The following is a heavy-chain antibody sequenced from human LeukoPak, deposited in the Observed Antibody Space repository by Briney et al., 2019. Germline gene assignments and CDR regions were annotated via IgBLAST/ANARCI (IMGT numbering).Heavy chain of an antibody. CDR3: AKEFYYYDSSGYFDY. CDR1: GFTFSSYG. D-gene: IGHD3-22*01. J-gene: IGHJ4*02. CDR2: ISYDGSNK. V-gene: IGHV3-30*18. Sequence: GGSLRLSCAASGFTFSSYGMHWVRQAPGKGLEWVAVISYDGSNKYYADSVKGRITISGDNSKNTLYLQMNSLRAEDTAVYYCAKEFYYYDSSGYFDYWGQGTLVTVSS.